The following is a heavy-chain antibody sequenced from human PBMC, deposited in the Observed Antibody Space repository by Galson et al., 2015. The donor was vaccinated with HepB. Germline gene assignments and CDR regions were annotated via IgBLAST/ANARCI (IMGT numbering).Heavy chain of an antibody. J-gene: IGHJ4*02. CDR1: GYTFTSYD. Sequence: SVKVSCKASGYTFTSYDINWVRQATGQGLEWMGWMNPNSGNTGYAQKFQGRVTMTRNTSISTAYMELSSLRSEDTAVYYCARGGNVHYYDFWSGYYQSGYFDYWGQGTLVTVSS. V-gene: IGHV1-8*01. CDR3: ARGGNVHYYDFWSGYYQSGYFDY. D-gene: IGHD3-3*01. CDR2: MNPNSGNT.